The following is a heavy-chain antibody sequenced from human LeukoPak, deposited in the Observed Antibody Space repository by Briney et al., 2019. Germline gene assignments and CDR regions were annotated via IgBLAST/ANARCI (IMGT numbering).Heavy chain of an antibody. J-gene: IGHJ4*02. CDR3: ASSYYDFWSGYHRFDF. Sequence: SVKVSCKASGGTFSSYAISWVRQAPGQGLEWMGGLIPIFGTANYAQKFQGRVTITADESTSTAYMELSSLRSEDTAVYYCASSYYDFWSGYHRFDFWGQGTLVTVSS. CDR1: GGTFSSYA. V-gene: IGHV1-69*13. D-gene: IGHD3-3*01. CDR2: LIPIFGTA.